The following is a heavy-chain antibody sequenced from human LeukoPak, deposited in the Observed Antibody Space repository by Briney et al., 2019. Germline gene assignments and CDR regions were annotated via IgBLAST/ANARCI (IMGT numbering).Heavy chain of an antibody. V-gene: IGHV4-34*01. CDR3: ARGGEYGYGCIDY. D-gene: IGHD5-18*01. CDR2: INHSGST. J-gene: IGHJ4*02. CDR1: GGSFSGYY. Sequence: SETLSLTCAVYGGSFSGYYWSWIRQPPGKGLEWIGEINHSGSTNYNPSLKSRVTISVDTSKNQFSLKLSSVTAADTAVYYCARGGEYGYGCIDYWGQGTLVTVSS.